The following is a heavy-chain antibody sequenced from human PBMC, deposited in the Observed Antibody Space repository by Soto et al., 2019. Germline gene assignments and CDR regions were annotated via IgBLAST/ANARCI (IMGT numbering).Heavy chain of an antibody. CDR2: IYPGDSDT. D-gene: IGHD4-17*01. V-gene: IGHV5-51*01. CDR3: ARRSHGYYVGGSLEYQANYGMDV. J-gene: IGHJ6*02. Sequence: GESLKISGKGSGYSFTSYWIGWVRQMPGKGLEWMGIIYPGDSDTRYSPSFQGQVTTSADKSISTAYLQWSSLKASDTAMYCRARRSHGYYVGGSLEYQANYGMDVWGQGTTVTVSS. CDR1: GYSFTSYW.